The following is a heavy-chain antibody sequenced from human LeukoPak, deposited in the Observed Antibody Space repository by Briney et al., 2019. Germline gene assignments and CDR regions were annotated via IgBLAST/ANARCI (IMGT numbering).Heavy chain of an antibody. D-gene: IGHD6-19*01. Sequence: SGRSLRLSCAASGFTFGDYAMHWVRQAPGKGLEWVSGISWSSYGTYYADSVKGRFSISRDNSKNTLYLQMDSLGAEDTAEYYCARDPPMGSSGWYYWGQGTLVTASS. CDR3: ARDPPMGSSGWYY. CDR1: GFTFGDYA. CDR2: ISWSSYGT. V-gene: IGHV3-23*01. J-gene: IGHJ4*02.